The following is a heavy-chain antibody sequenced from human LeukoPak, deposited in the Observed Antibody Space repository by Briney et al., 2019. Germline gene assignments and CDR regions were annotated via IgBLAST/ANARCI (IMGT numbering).Heavy chain of an antibody. V-gene: IGHV3-30-3*01. CDR2: ISYDGSNK. J-gene: IGHJ4*02. D-gene: IGHD3-3*01. Sequence: PGGSLRLSCAASGFTFSSCAMHWVRQAPGKGLEWVAVISYDGSNKYYADSVKGRFTISRDNSKNTLYLQMNSLRAEDTAVYYCAGGLEWTHIAGDYWGQGTLVTVSS. CDR3: AGGLEWTHIAGDY. CDR1: GFTFSSCA.